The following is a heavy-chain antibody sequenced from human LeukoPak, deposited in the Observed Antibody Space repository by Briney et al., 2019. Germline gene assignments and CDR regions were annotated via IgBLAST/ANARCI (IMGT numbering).Heavy chain of an antibody. J-gene: IGHJ6*04. V-gene: IGHV4-61*02. Sequence: SETLSLTCTVSGGSISCGSYYWSWIRQPAGKGLEWIGRIYTSGSTNYNPSLKSRVTISVDTSKNQFSLKLSSVTAADTAVYYCARDLYYYDSSGYRMMDVWGKGTTVTISS. CDR1: GGSISCGSYY. CDR3: ARDLYYYDSSGYRMMDV. CDR2: IYTSGST. D-gene: IGHD3-22*01.